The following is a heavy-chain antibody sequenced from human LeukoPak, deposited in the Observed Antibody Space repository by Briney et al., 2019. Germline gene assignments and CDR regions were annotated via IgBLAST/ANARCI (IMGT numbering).Heavy chain of an antibody. Sequence: GGSLRLSCAASGFTFSSYAMHWVRQAPGKGLEWVAVISYDGSNKYYADSVKGRFTISRDNSKNTLYLQMNSLRAEDTAVYYCARERGSFGAFDIWGQGTMVTVSS. CDR2: ISYDGSNK. J-gene: IGHJ3*02. CDR1: GFTFSSYA. CDR3: ARERGSFGAFDI. D-gene: IGHD3-10*01. V-gene: IGHV3-30-3*01.